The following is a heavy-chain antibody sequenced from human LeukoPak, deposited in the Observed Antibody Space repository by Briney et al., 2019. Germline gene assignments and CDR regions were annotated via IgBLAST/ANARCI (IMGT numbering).Heavy chain of an antibody. CDR1: GYTFTIYA. J-gene: IGHJ6*02. CDR2: INTNTGNP. CDR3: ARTYYYGMDV. V-gene: IGHV7-4-1*02. Sequence: GASVKVSCKASGYTFTIYAMNWVRHAPGQGLEWMAWINTNTGNPTYAQGFTGRFVFSLDTSVSTAYLQISSLKAEDTAVYYCARTYYYGMDVWGQGTTVSVSS.